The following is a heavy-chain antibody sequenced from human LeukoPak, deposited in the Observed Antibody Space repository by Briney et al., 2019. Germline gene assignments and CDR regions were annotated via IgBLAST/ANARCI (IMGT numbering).Heavy chain of an antibody. J-gene: IGHJ5*02. V-gene: IGHV1-3*01. CDR2: INAGNGNT. CDR1: GYTFTSYA. Sequence: ASVKVSCKASGYTFTSYAMHWVRQAPGQRLEWMGWINAGNGNTKYSQKFQGRVTITRDTSASTAYMELSSLRSEDTAVYYCAYGVVPPAPPRSWGQGTLVTVSS. D-gene: IGHD2-2*01. CDR3: AYGVVPPAPPRS.